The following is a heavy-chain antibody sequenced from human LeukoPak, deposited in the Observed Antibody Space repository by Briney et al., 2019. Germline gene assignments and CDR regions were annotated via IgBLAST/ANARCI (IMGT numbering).Heavy chain of an antibody. J-gene: IGHJ5*02. CDR3: ARSGSGSYYLDWFDP. CDR1: GGSISSSSYY. Sequence: SETLSLTCTVSGGSISSSSYYWGWIRQPPGKGLEWIGSIYYSGSTYYNPSLKSRVTISVDTSKNQFSLKLSSVTAADTAVYYCARSGSGSYYLDWFDPWGQGTLVTVSS. CDR2: IYYSGST. V-gene: IGHV4-39*07. D-gene: IGHD3-10*01.